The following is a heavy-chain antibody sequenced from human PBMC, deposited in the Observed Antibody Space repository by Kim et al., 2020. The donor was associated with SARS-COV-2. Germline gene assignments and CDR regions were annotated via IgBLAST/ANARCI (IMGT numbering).Heavy chain of an antibody. Sequence: GGSLRLSCAASGFTFSSYAIHWVRQAPGKGLEWVAVISYDGSNKYYADSVKGRFTISRDNSKNTLYLQMNSLRAEDTAVYYCARSRTTVVTDPSGMDVWG. CDR2: ISYDGSNK. J-gene: IGHJ6*01. CDR3: ARSRTTVVTDPSGMDV. V-gene: IGHV3-30-3*01. D-gene: IGHD4-17*01. CDR1: GFTFSSYA.